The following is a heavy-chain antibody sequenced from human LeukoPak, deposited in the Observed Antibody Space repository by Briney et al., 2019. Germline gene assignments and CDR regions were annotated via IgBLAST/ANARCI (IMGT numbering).Heavy chain of an antibody. CDR3: AREAGEAFDI. D-gene: IGHD7-27*01. CDR1: GFTFRSYS. J-gene: IGHJ3*02. CDR2: IGPSSSSI. Sequence: GGSLRLSCAASGFTFRSYSMNWLRQAPGKGLEWVSSIGPSSSSIYYADSVKGRFTISRDNAKNSLYLHVNSLRAEDTTVYYCAREAGEAFDIWGQGTMVTVSS. V-gene: IGHV3-21*01.